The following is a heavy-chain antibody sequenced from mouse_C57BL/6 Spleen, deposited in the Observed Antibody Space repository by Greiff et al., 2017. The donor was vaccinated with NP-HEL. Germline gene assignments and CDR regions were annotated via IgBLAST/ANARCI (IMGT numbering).Heavy chain of an antibody. V-gene: IGHV1-69*01. CDR3: ARGAVVPHAMDY. J-gene: IGHJ4*01. D-gene: IGHD1-1*01. Sequence: QVQLQQPGAELVMPGASVKLSCKASGYTFTSYWMHWVKQRPGQGLEWIGEIDPSDSYTNYNQKFKGKSTLTVDKSSSTAYMQLSSLTSEDSAVYYCARGAVVPHAMDYWGQGTSVTVSS. CDR2: IDPSDSYT. CDR1: GYTFTSYW.